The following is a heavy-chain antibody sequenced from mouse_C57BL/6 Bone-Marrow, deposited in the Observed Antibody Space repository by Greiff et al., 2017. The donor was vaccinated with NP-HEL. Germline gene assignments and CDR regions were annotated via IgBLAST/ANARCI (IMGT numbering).Heavy chain of an antibody. Sequence: VQLQQSGAELVRPGASVKLSCTASGFNIKDDYMHWVKQRPEQGLEWIGWIDPENGDTEYASKFQGKATITADTSSNTAYLQLSSLTSEDTAVYYCIWYYPAWFAYWGQGTLVTVAA. V-gene: IGHV14-4*01. CDR2: IDPENGDT. J-gene: IGHJ3*01. CDR3: IWYYPAWFAY. CDR1: GFNIKDDY. D-gene: IGHD2-1*01.